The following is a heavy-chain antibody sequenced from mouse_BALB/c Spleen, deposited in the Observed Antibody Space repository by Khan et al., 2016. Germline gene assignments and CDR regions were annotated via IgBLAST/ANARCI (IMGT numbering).Heavy chain of an antibody. Sequence: QVQLQQPGPGLVAPSQSLSITCTVSGFSLTGFSVNWVRQPPGKALEWLGMIWGDGSTDYNSALKSRLSFNRDDSKSQVFLKMNSLQTDDTARYCCASYYDYDGGFAYWGQGTLVTVSA. CDR1: GFSLTGFS. CDR3: ASYYDYDGGFAY. J-gene: IGHJ3*01. V-gene: IGHV2-6-7*01. D-gene: IGHD2-4*01. CDR2: IWGDGST.